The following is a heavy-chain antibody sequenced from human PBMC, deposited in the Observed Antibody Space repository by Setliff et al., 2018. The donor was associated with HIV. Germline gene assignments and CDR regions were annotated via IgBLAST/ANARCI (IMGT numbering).Heavy chain of an antibody. CDR2: IKSKTDGGTT. V-gene: IGHV3-15*01. CDR1: GFTFSNAW. D-gene: IGHD6-19*01. CDR3: TRDRPYSSGWYRLDY. J-gene: IGHJ4*02. Sequence: AGGSLRLSCAASGFTFSNAWMSWVRQAPGKGLEWVGRIKSKTDGGTTDYAAPVKGRFTVSRDDSKSTLYLQMNSLKTEDTAVYYCTRDRPYSSGWYRLDYWGQGTLVTVSS.